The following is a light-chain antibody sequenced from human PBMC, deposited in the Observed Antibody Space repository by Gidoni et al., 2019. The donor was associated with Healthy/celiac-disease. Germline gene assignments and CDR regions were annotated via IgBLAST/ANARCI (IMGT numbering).Light chain of an antibody. CDR2: EGS. CDR3: CSYAGSSTPYV. V-gene: IGLV2-23*01. CDR1: SSDVGSYNL. Sequence: QSALTQPASVSGSHGQSSTITCTGTSSDVGSYNLVSWYQQHPGKAPKLMIYEGSKRPSGVSNRFSGSKSGNTASLTISGLQAEDEADYYCCSYAGSSTPYVFGTGTKVTVL. J-gene: IGLJ1*01.